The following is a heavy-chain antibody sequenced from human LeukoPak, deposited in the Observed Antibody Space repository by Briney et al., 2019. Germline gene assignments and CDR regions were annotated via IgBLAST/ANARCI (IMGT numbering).Heavy chain of an antibody. V-gene: IGHV4-59*01. CDR1: GVSMTGYY. D-gene: IGHD3-10*01. Sequence: SETLSLTWSVSGVSMTGYYWSWIRQAPGKAPEWICYIYSSGSTNYNPYLNSRVTTSLDATKNQFSLKLTFVPAADTAVYYCATRPADGSWYGVFDFWSRGTLVTVSS. J-gene: IGHJ4*01. CDR2: IYSSGST. CDR3: ATRPADGSWYGVFDF.